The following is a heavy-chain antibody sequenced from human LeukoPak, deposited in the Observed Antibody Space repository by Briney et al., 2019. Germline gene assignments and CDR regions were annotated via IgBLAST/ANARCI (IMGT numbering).Heavy chain of an antibody. CDR3: AKGHTYYYGSGSSETI. D-gene: IGHD3-10*01. Sequence: PGGSLRLSCAASGFTFSSYAMSWVRQAPGKGLEWVSAISGSGGSTWYADSVKGRFTISRDNSKNTLYLQMNSLRAEDTAVYYCAKGHTYYYGSGSSETIWGQGTLVTVSS. CDR1: GFTFSSYA. CDR2: ISGSGGST. J-gene: IGHJ4*02. V-gene: IGHV3-23*01.